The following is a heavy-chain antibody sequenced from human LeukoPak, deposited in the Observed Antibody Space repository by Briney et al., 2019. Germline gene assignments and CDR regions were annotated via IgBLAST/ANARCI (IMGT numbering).Heavy chain of an antibody. CDR3: ARAGCGGDCYDY. V-gene: IGHV1-69*13. D-gene: IGHD2-21*01. J-gene: IGHJ4*02. CDR1: GGTFSSYA. CDR2: ITPIFGTA. Sequence: SVKVSCKSFGGTFSSYAISWVRQAPGQGLEWMGGITPIFGTANYAQKFQGRVTITADESTSTAYMELSSLRSEDTAVYYCARAGCGGDCYDYWGQGTLVTVSS.